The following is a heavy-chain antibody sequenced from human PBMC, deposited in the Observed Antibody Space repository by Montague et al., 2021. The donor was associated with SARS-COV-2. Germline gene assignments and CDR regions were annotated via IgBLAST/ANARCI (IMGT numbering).Heavy chain of an antibody. V-gene: IGHV4-34*01. CDR2: INDSGST. D-gene: IGHD4/OR15-4a*01. J-gene: IGHJ4*02. CDR3: ARGVPGY. CDR1: GGSFSGYN. Sequence: SETLSLTCTVYGGSFSGYNWGWIRQSPGKGLEWIGQINDSGSTKYNPSLKSRVTISLDTARNQFSLKLSSVTAADTAVYYCARGVPGYWGQGTLVTVSS.